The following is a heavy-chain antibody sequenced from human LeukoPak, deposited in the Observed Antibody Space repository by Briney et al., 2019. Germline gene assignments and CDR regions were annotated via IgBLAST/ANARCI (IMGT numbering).Heavy chain of an antibody. CDR2: IGTAGDT. CDR1: GFTFSSYD. J-gene: IGHJ6*02. D-gene: IGHD2-2*02. Sequence: GGSLRLSCAASGFTFSSYDMHWVRQATGKGLEWVSAIGTAGDTYYPGSVKGRFTISRENAKNSLYLQMNSLRAGDTAVYYCARALRYCSSTSCYTAYYYYGMDVWGQGTTVTVSS. V-gene: IGHV3-13*01. CDR3: ARALRYCSSTSCYTAYYYYGMDV.